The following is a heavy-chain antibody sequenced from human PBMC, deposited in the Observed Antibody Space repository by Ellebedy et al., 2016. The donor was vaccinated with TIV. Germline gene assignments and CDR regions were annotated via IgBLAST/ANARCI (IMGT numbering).Heavy chain of an antibody. J-gene: IGHJ4*02. Sequence: GESLKISCAASGFTFSSYWMSWVRQAPGKGLEWVANIKQDGSEKYYVDSVKGRFTISRDNAKNSLYLQMNSLRAEDTAVYYCARETYYDFWSGHLPVDYWGQGTLVTVSS. V-gene: IGHV3-7*01. D-gene: IGHD3-3*01. CDR3: ARETYYDFWSGHLPVDY. CDR1: GFTFSSYW. CDR2: IKQDGSEK.